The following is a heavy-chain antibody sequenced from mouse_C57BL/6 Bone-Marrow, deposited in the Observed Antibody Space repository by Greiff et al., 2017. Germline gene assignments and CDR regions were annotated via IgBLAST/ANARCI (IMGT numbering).Heavy chain of an antibody. CDR2: ICPGSGST. D-gene: IGHD2-5*01. J-gene: IGHJ1*03. CDR3: ARPYYSNYWYFDV. Sequence: VQLQQPGAELVKPGASVKMSCTASGYTFTSYWITWVQQRPGQGLEWIGDICPGSGSTNSNEKFKSKATLTVATSSSTAYMQLSSLTAEDSAVYYCARPYYSNYWYFDVWGTGTTVTVSS. V-gene: IGHV1-55*01. CDR1: GYTFTSYW.